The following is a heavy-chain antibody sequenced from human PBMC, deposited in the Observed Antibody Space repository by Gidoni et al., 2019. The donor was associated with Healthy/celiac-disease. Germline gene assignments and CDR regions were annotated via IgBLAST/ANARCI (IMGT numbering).Heavy chain of an antibody. CDR1: GFSLSTSGVG. Sequence: QITLKESGPTLVKPTQTLTLTCTFSGFSLSTSGVGVGWIRQPPGKALEWLALIYWNDDKRYSPSLKSRLTITKDTSKNQVVLTMTNMDPVDTATYYCAHRPSQPRDFWSSYLGAVVDWFDPWGQGTLVTVSS. CDR2: IYWNDDK. J-gene: IGHJ5*02. V-gene: IGHV2-5*01. D-gene: IGHD3-3*01. CDR3: AHRPSQPRDFWSSYLGAVVDWFDP.